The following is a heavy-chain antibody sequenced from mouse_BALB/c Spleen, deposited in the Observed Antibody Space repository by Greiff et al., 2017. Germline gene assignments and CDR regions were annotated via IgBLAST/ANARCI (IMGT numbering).Heavy chain of an antibody. CDR1: GFNIKDTY. CDR2: IDPANGNT. Sequence: EVKLQESGAELVKPGASVKLSCTASGFNIKDTYMHWVKQRPEQGLEWIGRIDPANGNTKYDPKFQGKATITADTSSNTAYLQLSSLTSEDTAVYYCARSSMGDYWGQGTTLTVSS. CDR3: ARSSMGDY. D-gene: IGHD2-1*01. V-gene: IGHV14-3*02. J-gene: IGHJ2*01.